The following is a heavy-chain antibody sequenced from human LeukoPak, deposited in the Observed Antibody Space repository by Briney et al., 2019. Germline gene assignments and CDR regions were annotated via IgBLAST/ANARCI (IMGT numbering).Heavy chain of an antibody. J-gene: IGHJ4*02. CDR2: ISSSSSYI. V-gene: IGHV3-21*01. CDR1: GFTFSSYS. D-gene: IGHD4-17*01. Sequence: GGSLRLSCAASGFTFSSYSMNWVRQAPGKGLEWVSSISSSSSYIYYADSVKGRLTISRDNAKNSLYLQMNSLRAEDTAVYYCARAPRGTVTHDYWGQGTLVTVSS. CDR3: ARAPRGTVTHDY.